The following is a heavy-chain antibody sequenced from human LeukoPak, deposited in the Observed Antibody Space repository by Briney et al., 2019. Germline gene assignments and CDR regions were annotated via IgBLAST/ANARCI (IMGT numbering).Heavy chain of an antibody. D-gene: IGHD6-19*01. CDR3: ARGESARRDIAVAGVSDY. Sequence: ASVKVSCKASGYTFTSYYMHWVRQAPGQGLEWMGIINPSGGSTSYAQKVRGRVTMTRDTSTSTVYMELSSLRSEDTAMYYCARGESARRDIAVAGVSDYWGQGTLVTVSS. V-gene: IGHV1-46*01. CDR2: INPSGGST. CDR1: GYTFTSYY. J-gene: IGHJ4*02.